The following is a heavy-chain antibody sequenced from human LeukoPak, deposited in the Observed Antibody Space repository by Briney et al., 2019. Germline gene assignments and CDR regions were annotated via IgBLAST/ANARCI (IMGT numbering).Heavy chain of an antibody. CDR1: GGSFSGYY. Sequence: PSETLSLTFAGYGGSFSGYYWSWIRQPPGKGLEWIGEINHSGSTNYNPSLESRVTISVDTSKNQFSLKLSSVTAADTAVYYCARTTEDCNSARCYQHCFDPWGQGTLVTVSS. D-gene: IGHD2-2*01. V-gene: IGHV4-34*01. CDR2: INHSGST. CDR3: ARTTEDCNSARCYQHCFDP. J-gene: IGHJ5*02.